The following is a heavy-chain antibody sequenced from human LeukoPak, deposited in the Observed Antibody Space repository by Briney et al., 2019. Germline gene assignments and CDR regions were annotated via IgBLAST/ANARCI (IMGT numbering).Heavy chain of an antibody. CDR1: GGSISSSSYY. J-gene: IGHJ6*03. D-gene: IGHD3-16*01. CDR2: IYYGGST. Sequence: SETLSLTCTVSGGSISSSSYYWGWIRQPPGKGLEWIGSIYYGGSTYYNPSLKSRVTISVDTSKNQFSLKLSSVTAADTAVYYCARAYDWGFPYYYYYMDVWGKGTTVTVSS. CDR3: ARAYDWGFPYYYYYMDV. V-gene: IGHV4-39*07.